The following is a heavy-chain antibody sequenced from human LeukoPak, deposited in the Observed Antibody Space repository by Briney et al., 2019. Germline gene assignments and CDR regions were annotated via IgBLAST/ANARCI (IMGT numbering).Heavy chain of an antibody. V-gene: IGHV3-11*01. CDR3: ARWLRGIADEDGVDV. Sequence: PGGSLRLSCAASGFTLSDYYLTWIRQAPGKGLEWVSYITSCGSTIYHADSVKGRFTISRDNAKNSLYLQMNSLRAEDTAVYYCARWLRGIADEDGVDVWGQGTTVTVSS. D-gene: IGHD6-13*01. CDR1: GFTLSDYY. CDR2: ITSCGSTI. J-gene: IGHJ6*02.